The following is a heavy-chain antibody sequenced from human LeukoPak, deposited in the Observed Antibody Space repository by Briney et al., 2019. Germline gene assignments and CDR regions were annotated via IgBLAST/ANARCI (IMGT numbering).Heavy chain of an antibody. CDR1: GGSISSSSYS. V-gene: IGHV4-39*01. D-gene: IGHD6-6*01. J-gene: IGHJ4*02. CDR2: IYYGGST. Sequence: SETLSLTCTVSGGSISSSSYSWGWIRQPPGKGLEWIGSIYYGGSTYYNPSLKSRVTISVDTSKNQFSLKLSSVTAADTAVYYCARVRGSSSSDFDYWGQGTLVTVSS. CDR3: ARVRGSSSSDFDY.